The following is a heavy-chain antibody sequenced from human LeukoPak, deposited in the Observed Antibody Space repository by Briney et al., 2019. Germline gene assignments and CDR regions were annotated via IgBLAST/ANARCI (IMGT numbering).Heavy chain of an antibody. CDR3: ARGPPILNYYVSGSYYNY. J-gene: IGHJ4*02. Sequence: SETLSLTCTVSGYSISSDYYWGWIRQPPGKGLEWIGSIYHSGSTYYNPSLKSRVTISVDTSKNQFSLKLRSVTAADTAMYYCARGPPILNYYVSGSYYNYWGQGTLVTVSS. CDR2: IYHSGST. V-gene: IGHV4-38-2*02. D-gene: IGHD3-10*01. CDR1: GYSISSDYY.